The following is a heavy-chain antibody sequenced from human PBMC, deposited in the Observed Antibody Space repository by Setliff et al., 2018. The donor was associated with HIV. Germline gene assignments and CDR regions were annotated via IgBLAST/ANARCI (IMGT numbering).Heavy chain of an antibody. CDR3: ARFDVTPMTTRDY. Sequence: PSETLSLTCTVSGGPISISSYYWGWIRQPPGKGLEWIGSIFYTGNTYYNPSLKSRVTISVDTSKNQFSLKLRSVTAADTAVYYCARFDVTPMTTRDYWGQGTQVTVSS. D-gene: IGHD4-17*01. J-gene: IGHJ4*02. CDR2: IFYTGNT. V-gene: IGHV4-39*01. CDR1: GGPISISSYY.